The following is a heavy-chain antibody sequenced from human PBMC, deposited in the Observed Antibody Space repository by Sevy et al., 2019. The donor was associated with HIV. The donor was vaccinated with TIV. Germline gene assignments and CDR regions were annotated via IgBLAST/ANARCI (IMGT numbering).Heavy chain of an antibody. V-gene: IGHV3-33*01. D-gene: IGHD5-12*01. CDR1: GFTFSSYG. Sequence: GGSLRLSCAASGFTFSSYGMHWVHQAPGKGLEWVAVIWYDGSNKYYTDSVKGRFTISRDNSKNTLYLQMNSLRAEDTAVYYCARKGWDGYNIPIDYWGQGTLVTVSS. J-gene: IGHJ4*02. CDR2: IWYDGSNK. CDR3: ARKGWDGYNIPIDY.